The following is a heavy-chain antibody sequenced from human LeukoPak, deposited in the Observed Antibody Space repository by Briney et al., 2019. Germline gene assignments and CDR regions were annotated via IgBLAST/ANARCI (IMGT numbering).Heavy chain of an antibody. J-gene: IGHJ6*02. CDR1: GGSFSGYY. Sequence: SETLSLTCAVYGGSFSGYYWSWIRQPPGKGLEWIGEINHSGSTNYNPSLKSRVTISVDTSKNQFSLKLSSVTAADTAVYYCARVLGEWAGFSQIYYYYGMDVWGQGTTVTVSS. V-gene: IGHV4-34*01. CDR2: INHSGST. D-gene: IGHD3/OR15-3a*01. CDR3: ARVLGEWAGFSQIYYYYGMDV.